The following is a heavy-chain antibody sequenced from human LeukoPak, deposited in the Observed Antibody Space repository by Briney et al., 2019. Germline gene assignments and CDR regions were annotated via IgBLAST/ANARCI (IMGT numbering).Heavy chain of an antibody. J-gene: IGHJ4*02. CDR1: GFTFSSYA. CDR3: AKVNSGYYGSGSYFDY. V-gene: IGHV3-23*01. D-gene: IGHD3-10*01. CDR2: ISGSGGST. Sequence: GGSLRLSCAASGFTFSSYAMSWVRQAPGKGLEWVSAISGSGGSTYYADSVKGRFTISRDDSKSTLYLQMNSLRAEDTAVYYCAKVNSGYYGSGSYFDYWGQGTLVTVSS.